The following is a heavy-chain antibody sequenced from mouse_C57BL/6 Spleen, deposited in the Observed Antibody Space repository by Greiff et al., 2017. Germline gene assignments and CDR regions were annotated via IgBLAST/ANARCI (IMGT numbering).Heavy chain of an antibody. CDR1: GYAFTNYL. Sequence: QVQLKESGAELVRPGTSVKVSCKASGYAFTNYLIEWVKQRPGQGLEWIGVINPGSGGTNYNEKFKGKATLTADKSSSTAYMQLSSLTSEDSAVYFCARCPITHGAMDYWGQGTSVTVSS. V-gene: IGHV1-54*01. D-gene: IGHD1-1*01. CDR2: INPGSGGT. CDR3: ARCPITHGAMDY. J-gene: IGHJ4*01.